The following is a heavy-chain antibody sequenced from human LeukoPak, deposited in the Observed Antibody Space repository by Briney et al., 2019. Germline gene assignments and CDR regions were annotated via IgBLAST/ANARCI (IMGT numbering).Heavy chain of an antibody. V-gene: IGHV3-74*01. J-gene: IGHJ4*02. Sequence: GGSLRLSCAASGFTFSSHWTHWVRQAPGKGLVWVSRIKSDGSSTAYADSVKGRFTISRDNAKDTLHLQMNSLRAEDTAVYYCARSSVGTCFDYWGQGTLVTVSS. D-gene: IGHD1-1*01. CDR3: ARSSVGTCFDY. CDR2: IKSDGSST. CDR1: GFTFSSHW.